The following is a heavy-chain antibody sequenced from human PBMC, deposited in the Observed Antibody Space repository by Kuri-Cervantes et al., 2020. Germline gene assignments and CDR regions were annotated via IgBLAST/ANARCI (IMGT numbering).Heavy chain of an antibody. CDR1: AYTFTGYY. J-gene: IGHJ6*03. CDR3: ASGAYDTGSDFFFYYYMDV. V-gene: IGHV1-18*04. CDR2: ISVHNDKT. Sequence: ASVKVSCKASAYTFTGYYMHWVRQAPGQGLQWMGWISVHNDKTRYAQKFQDRVTMTADTSTNTAYMELTSLKSDDTAVYYCASGAYDTGSDFFFYYYMDVWGKGTTVTVSS. D-gene: IGHD2-21*01.